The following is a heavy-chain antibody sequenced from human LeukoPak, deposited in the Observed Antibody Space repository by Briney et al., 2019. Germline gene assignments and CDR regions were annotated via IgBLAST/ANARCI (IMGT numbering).Heavy chain of an antibody. V-gene: IGHV3-48*04. CDR2: ISSSSSTI. Sequence: GGSLRLSCAASGFTFSSYSMNWVRQAPGKGLEWVSYISSSSSTIYYADSVKGRFTISRDNAKNSLYLQMNSLRVEDTAVYYCARVKDNAGNGEDYWGQGTLVTVSS. CDR1: GFTFSSYS. D-gene: IGHD2-15*01. J-gene: IGHJ4*02. CDR3: ARVKDNAGNGEDY.